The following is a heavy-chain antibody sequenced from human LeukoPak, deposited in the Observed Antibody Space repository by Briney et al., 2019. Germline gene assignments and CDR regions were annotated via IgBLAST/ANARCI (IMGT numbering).Heavy chain of an antibody. Sequence: ASVKLSCTASGYTFTFNYIHWLRQAPGQGLEWMGWIDANNGDTKSAQKFQGRVTMSRDTTISTAYMDLSSLSPDDAAVYYCARDPSSVTLYFFDYWGQGTLVTVSS. CDR2: IDANNGDT. CDR3: ARDPSSVTLYFFDY. CDR1: GYTFTFNY. D-gene: IGHD4-11*01. J-gene: IGHJ4*02. V-gene: IGHV1-2*02.